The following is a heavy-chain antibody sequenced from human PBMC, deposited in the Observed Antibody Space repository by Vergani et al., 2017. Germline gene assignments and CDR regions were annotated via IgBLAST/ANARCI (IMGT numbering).Heavy chain of an antibody. V-gene: IGHV4-38-2*01. CDR2: IFRNGST. CDR1: GYSISSGYY. Sequence: QVQLQESGPGLVKPSETLSLTCSVSGYSISSGYYWGWIRQSPGRGLEWIGNIFRNGSTHYNPSLKSRLTISVDTSKNHFSLKLTSVTAADTAVYYCARLPYQQAVDNWGQGTLVTVSS. D-gene: IGHD2-2*01. CDR3: ARLPYQQAVDN. J-gene: IGHJ4*02.